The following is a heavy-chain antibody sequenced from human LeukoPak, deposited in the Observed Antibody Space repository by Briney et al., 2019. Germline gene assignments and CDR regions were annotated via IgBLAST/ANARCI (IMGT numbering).Heavy chain of an antibody. V-gene: IGHV1-46*01. CDR2: INPSGDST. CDR3: ASVLYCGADCYSGRYFFDY. J-gene: IGHJ4*02. CDR1: GYTFLSYG. Sequence: ASVKVSCKASGYTFLSYGISWVRQAPGQGLEWMGIINPSGDSTSYAQKFQGRVTMTRDTSTSTVYMELSSLRSEDTAVYYCASVLYCGADCYSGRYFFDYWGQGTLVTVSS. D-gene: IGHD2-21*02.